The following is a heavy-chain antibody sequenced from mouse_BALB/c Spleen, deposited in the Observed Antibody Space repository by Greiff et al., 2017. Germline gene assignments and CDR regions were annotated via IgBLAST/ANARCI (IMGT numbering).Heavy chain of an antibody. CDR2: ISTYYGDA. D-gene: IGHD2-2*01. CDR3: ARPYGNDGNYGMDY. Sequence: QVQLQQSGAELVRPGVSVKISCKGSGYTFTDYAMHWVKQSPAKGLEWIGVISTYYGDASYTQKFKGKATMTVDKSSSTAYMELARLTSEDSAIYYCARPYGNDGNYGMDYWGQGTSVTVSS. CDR1: GYTFTDYA. J-gene: IGHJ4*01. V-gene: IGHV1S137*01.